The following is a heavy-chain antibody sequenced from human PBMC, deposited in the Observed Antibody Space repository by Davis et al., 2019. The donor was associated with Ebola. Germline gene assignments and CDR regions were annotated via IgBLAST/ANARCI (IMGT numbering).Heavy chain of an antibody. CDR2: ISDSSNT. V-gene: IGHV3-23*01. CDR3: ARDPGGSFDY. J-gene: IGHJ4*02. Sequence: GESLKISCVASGFTFSNYAMSWVRQAPGEGLEWVSTISDSSNTNYAESVKGRFTVSRDNSKNTLYLQMNSLRAGDTAVYYCARDPGGSFDYWGQGTLVTVSS. CDR1: GFTFSNYA. D-gene: IGHD1-26*01.